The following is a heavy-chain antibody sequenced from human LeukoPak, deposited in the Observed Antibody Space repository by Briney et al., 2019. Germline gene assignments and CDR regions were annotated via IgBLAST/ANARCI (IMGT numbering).Heavy chain of an antibody. CDR1: GGSISSYY. J-gene: IGHJ5*02. CDR3: ARLRYYDYSFDP. D-gene: IGHD3-16*01. V-gene: IGHV4-59*08. CDR2: IYYSGST. Sequence: SETLSLTCTVSGGSISSYYWSWIRQPPGKGLEWIGYIYYSGSTNYNPSLKSRVTISVDTSKNQFSLKLSSVTAADTGVYYCARLRYYDYSFDPWGQGTLVTVSS.